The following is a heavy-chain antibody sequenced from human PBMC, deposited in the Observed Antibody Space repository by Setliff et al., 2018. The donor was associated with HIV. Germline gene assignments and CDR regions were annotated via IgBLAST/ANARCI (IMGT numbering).Heavy chain of an antibody. CDR3: ARGRPNWNYGTGYYYMDV. Sequence: NPSETLSLTCTVSGGSISSTTYWGWIRQSPGAGLEWIGNINFSGDTYNNPSLKGRVTISLDSSKNQFSLNLTSVTAADTAVYYCARGRPNWNYGTGYYYMDVWGKGTTVTVSS. J-gene: IGHJ6*03. CDR2: INFSGDT. D-gene: IGHD1-7*01. CDR1: GGSISSTTY. V-gene: IGHV4-39*07.